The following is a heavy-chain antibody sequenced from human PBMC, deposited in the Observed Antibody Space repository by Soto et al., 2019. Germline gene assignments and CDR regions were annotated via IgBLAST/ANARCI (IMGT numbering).Heavy chain of an antibody. CDR1: GFTFSNAW. V-gene: IGHV3-15*01. Sequence: EVQLVESGGGLVKPGGSLRLSCAASGFTFSNAWMSWVRQAPGKGLEWVGRIKSKTDGGTTDYAAPVKGRFTISRDDSKNTLYLQMNSLKTEDTAVYYCTTDLHLKGYYYYYGMDVWGQGTTVTVSS. CDR3: TTDLHLKGYYYYYGMDV. J-gene: IGHJ6*02. CDR2: IKSKTDGGTT.